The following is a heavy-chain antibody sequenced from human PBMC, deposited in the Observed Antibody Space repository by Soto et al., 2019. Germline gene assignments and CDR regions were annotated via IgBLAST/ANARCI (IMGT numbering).Heavy chain of an antibody. Sequence: VQLLESGGGLVQPGGSLRLSCAASGFTFSSYAMSWVRQAPGKGLEWVSAISGSGGSTYYADSVKGRFTISRDNSKNTLYLQMNSLRAEDTAVYYCANFRWELMVPDYGGQGTLVTVSS. J-gene: IGHJ4*02. CDR3: ANFRWELMVPDY. D-gene: IGHD1-26*01. CDR2: ISGSGGST. V-gene: IGHV3-23*01. CDR1: GFTFSSYA.